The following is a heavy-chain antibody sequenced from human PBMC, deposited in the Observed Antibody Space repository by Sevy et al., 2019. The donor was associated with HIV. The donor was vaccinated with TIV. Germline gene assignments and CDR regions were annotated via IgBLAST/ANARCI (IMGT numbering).Heavy chain of an antibody. CDR3: ARDKILDY. CDR1: GFTFSSYW. CDR2: IKQDGSEK. J-gene: IGHJ4*02. V-gene: IGHV3-7*01. Sequence: GGSLRLSCAASGFTFSSYWMSWVRQAPGKGLEWVANIKQDGSEKYYVDSVKGRFTISRDNAKNSLYLQMSSLRAEDMGVYYCARDKILDYWGQGILVTVSS.